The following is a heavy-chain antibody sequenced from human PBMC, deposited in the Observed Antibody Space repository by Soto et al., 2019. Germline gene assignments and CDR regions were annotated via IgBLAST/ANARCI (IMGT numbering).Heavy chain of an antibody. CDR2: IYRTGST. CDR3: ASRDPGTSVDY. J-gene: IGHJ4*02. V-gene: IGHV4-4*02. CDR1: GGSFTSNNW. D-gene: IGHD1-7*01. Sequence: SSQTLSLTCAVSGGSFTSNNWWTWVRQPPGQGLEWIGEIYRTGSTNYNPSLKSRVTISLDKSENQFSLKVTSLTAADTAVYYCASRDPGTSVDYWGQGTLVTVSS.